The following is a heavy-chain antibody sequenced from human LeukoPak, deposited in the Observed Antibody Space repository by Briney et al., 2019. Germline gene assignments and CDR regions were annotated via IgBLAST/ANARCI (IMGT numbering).Heavy chain of an antibody. J-gene: IGHJ4*02. CDR1: GYTFTGYY. V-gene: IGHV1-18*04. Sequence: ASVKVSCKASGYTFTGYYMHWVRQAPGQGLEWMGWISAYNGNTNYAQKLQGRVTMTTDTSTSTAYMELRSLRSDDTAVYYCARRLGGAAFDYWGQGTLVTVSS. D-gene: IGHD6-25*01. CDR2: ISAYNGNT. CDR3: ARRLGGAAFDY.